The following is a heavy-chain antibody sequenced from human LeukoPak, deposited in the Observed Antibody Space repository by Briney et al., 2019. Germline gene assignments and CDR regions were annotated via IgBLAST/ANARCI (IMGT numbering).Heavy chain of an antibody. J-gene: IGHJ6*02. V-gene: IGHV3-30*18. CDR3: AKDFHGMDV. CDR1: GFTFSSYG. CDR2: ISYDGSNK. Sequence: TGGSLRLSCAASGFTFSSYGMHRVRQAPGKGLEWVAVISYDGSNKYYADSVKGRFTISRDNSKNTLYLQMNSLRAEDTAVYYCAKDFHGMDVWGQGTTVTVSS.